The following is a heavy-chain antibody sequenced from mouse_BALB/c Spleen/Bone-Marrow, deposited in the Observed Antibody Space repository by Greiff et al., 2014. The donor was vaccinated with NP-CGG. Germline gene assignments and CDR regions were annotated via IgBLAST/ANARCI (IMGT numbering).Heavy chain of an antibody. D-gene: IGHD1-1*01. CDR3: ARGGYYGSSYEDYAMDY. CDR2: ILPGSGGT. Sequence: QVQLQQSGAELMKPGASVKISCKATGYTFSSYWIEWVKQRPGHSLEWIGEILPGSGGTNYNEKFKGKATFTADTSSNTAYMQLSSLASEDSAVYYCARGGYYGSSYEDYAMDYWGQGTSVTVSS. J-gene: IGHJ4*01. V-gene: IGHV1-9*01. CDR1: GYTFSSYW.